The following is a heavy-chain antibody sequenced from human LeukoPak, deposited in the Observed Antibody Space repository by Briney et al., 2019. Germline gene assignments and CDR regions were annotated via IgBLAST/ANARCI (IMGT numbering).Heavy chain of an antibody. D-gene: IGHD4-17*01. J-gene: IGHJ5*02. Sequence: SVKVSCKTSGGTFNNSAISWVRQAPGQGLEWLGGIMPLFGTAGYAQKFQGRVTITKDESTRTVYLELTSLTSDDTAVYYCASDVHGDYGSGWFDPWGQGTLVSVSS. CDR2: IMPLFGTA. CDR3: ASDVHGDYGSGWFDP. V-gene: IGHV1-69*05. CDR1: GGTFNNSA.